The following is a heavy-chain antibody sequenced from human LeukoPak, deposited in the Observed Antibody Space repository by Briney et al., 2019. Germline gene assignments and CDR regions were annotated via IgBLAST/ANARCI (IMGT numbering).Heavy chain of an antibody. Sequence: KPSETLSLTRTVSGGSISSSSYYWGWIRQPPGKGLEWIGSIYYSGSTYYNPSLKSRVTISVDTSKNQFSLKLSSVTAADTAVYYCARGYEIPFDYWGQGTLVTVSS. CDR2: IYYSGST. CDR1: GGSISSSSYY. J-gene: IGHJ4*02. CDR3: ARGYEIPFDY. D-gene: IGHD1-1*01. V-gene: IGHV4-39*01.